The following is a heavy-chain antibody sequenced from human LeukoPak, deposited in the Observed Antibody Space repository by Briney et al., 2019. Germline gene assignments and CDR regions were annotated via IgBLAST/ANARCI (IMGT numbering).Heavy chain of an antibody. CDR3: ARPLSGDLYYFDY. D-gene: IGHD7-27*01. J-gene: IGHJ4*02. CDR1: GYTFTGYY. Sequence: GASVKVSCKASGYTFTGYYMHWERQAPGQGLEWMGIINPSGGLTSYAQKFQGRVTMTRDTSTSTVYMELSSLRSEDTAVYYCARPLSGDLYYFDYWGQGTLVTVSS. CDR2: INPSGGLT. V-gene: IGHV1-46*01.